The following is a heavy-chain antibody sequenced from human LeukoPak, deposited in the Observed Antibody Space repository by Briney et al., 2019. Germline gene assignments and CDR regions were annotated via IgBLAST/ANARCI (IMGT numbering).Heavy chain of an antibody. CDR1: GYSISSGYY. CDR3: ARAQDPDAFDI. J-gene: IGHJ3*02. CDR2: IYHSGST. V-gene: IGHV4-38-2*02. Sequence: PSETLSLTCTVSGYSISSGYYWGWIRQPPGKGLEWIGSIYHSGSTYYNPSLKSRVTISVDTSKNQFSLILSSVTAADTAVYYCARAQDPDAFDIWGQGTMVTVSS.